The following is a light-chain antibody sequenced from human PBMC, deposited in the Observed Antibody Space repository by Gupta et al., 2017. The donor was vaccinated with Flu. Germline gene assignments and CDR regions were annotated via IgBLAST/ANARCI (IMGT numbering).Light chain of an antibody. CDR2: DAS. CDR3: QQYGNWPPYS. Sequence: ATLSVSPGERATLSCRASQSLNNNLAWYQQKPGQAPRLLIDDASNRAADVPDRFSGSGYGTEFTLTISSLESEDFAVYYCQQYGNWPPYSFGQGTKLEIK. V-gene: IGKV3-15*01. CDR1: QSLNNN. J-gene: IGKJ2*03.